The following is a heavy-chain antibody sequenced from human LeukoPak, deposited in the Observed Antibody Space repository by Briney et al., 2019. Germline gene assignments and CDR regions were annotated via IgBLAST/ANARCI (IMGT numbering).Heavy chain of an antibody. CDR2: ISNSGSTK. CDR1: GFTFSSYE. CDR3: AAIIDY. J-gene: IGHJ4*02. Sequence: GGSLRLSCAASGFTFSSYEMNWIRQAPGKGLEWISYISNSGSTKYYADSVKGRFTISRDNAKNSVFLQMNSLRAEDTAVYYCAAIIDYWGQGTLVTVSS. V-gene: IGHV3-48*03.